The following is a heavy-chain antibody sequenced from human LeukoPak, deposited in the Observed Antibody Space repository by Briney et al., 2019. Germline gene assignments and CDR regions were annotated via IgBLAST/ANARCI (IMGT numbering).Heavy chain of an antibody. CDR2: IYYSGST. V-gene: IGHV4-31*03. CDR1: GGSISSGGYY. Sequence: SQTLSLTCTVSGGSISSGGYYWSWIRQHPGKGLEWIGYIYYSGSTYYNPSLKSRVTISVDTSKNQFSLKLSSVTAADTAVYYCARSFGVVVPVDVWGQGTTVTVSS. J-gene: IGHJ6*02. CDR3: ARSFGVVVPVDV. D-gene: IGHD3-3*01.